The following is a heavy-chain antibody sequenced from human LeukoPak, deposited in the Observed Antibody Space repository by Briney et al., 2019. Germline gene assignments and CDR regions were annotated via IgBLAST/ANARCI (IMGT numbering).Heavy chain of an antibody. J-gene: IGHJ4*02. CDR2: ISVRSNYI. CDR1: GYTFSSFS. D-gene: IGHD3-22*01. Sequence: GGSLRLSCAASGYTFSSFSINWVRQAPGKGLEWVSSISVRSNYIYYADSVRGRFRISRDDARNSLYLQMDSLRGDDTAVYYCARLRRNSDSSGYYYYYDYWGQGTLVTVSS. CDR3: ARLRRNSDSSGYYYYYDY. V-gene: IGHV3-21*01.